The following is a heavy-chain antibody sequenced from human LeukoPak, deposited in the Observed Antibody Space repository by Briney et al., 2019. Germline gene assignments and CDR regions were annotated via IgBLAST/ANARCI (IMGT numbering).Heavy chain of an antibody. CDR1: GFTFTTYW. V-gene: IGHV3-74*01. Sequence: GGSLRLSCAASGFTFTTYWMHWVRQAPGKGLVWVSHINSDGSITSYADSVKGRFTISRDNAKNTLYLQMNSLRAEDTAVYYCARDRNWNYFIDYWGQGTLVTVSS. D-gene: IGHD1-7*01. CDR3: ARDRNWNYFIDY. CDR2: INSDGSIT. J-gene: IGHJ4*02.